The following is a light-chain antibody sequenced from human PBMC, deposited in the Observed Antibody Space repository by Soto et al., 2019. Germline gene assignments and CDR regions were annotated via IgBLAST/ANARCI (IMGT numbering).Light chain of an antibody. CDR3: QCYDSSLRGVL. J-gene: IGLJ2*01. CDR2: GNH. V-gene: IGLV1-40*01. Sequence: GQRVTISCTGXXXNIGANYDVHWHQQLPGTAPKLLIYGNHNRPSGVPDRFSGSKSGTSASLAITGLQAEDEADYYCQCYDSSLRGVLFGGGTKLTVL. CDR1: XXNIGANYD.